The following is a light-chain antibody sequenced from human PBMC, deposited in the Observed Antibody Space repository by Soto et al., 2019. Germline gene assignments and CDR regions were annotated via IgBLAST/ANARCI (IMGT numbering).Light chain of an antibody. J-gene: IGKJ4*01. CDR1: QSISSNY. Sequence: TQSPSSLSASLGDRVTITFRASQSISSNYLAWYQQKPGQAPRLVIYGASSRATGIPDRFSGSGSGTDFTLTINRLEPEDFAVYYCQQYGSSLALTFGGGTKVDI. V-gene: IGKV3-20*01. CDR3: QQYGSSLALT. CDR2: GAS.